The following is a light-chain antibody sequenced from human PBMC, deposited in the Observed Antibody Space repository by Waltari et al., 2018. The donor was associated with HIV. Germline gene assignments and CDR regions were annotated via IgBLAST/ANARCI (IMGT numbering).Light chain of an antibody. CDR2: GAS. CDR3: QQYNIWPPLT. V-gene: IGKV3-15*01. CDR1: QGVSRN. J-gene: IGKJ4*01. Sequence: DILMLQPPGTLSVSPGERATLSCRASQGVSRNLARYQQKPGQPPRLLIYGASTRATGIPARFSATGSETEFTLTISSLQSEDFAVYYCQQYNIWPPLTFGGGTKVEMK.